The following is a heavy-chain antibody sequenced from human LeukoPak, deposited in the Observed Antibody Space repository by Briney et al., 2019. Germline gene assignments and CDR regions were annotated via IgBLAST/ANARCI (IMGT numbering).Heavy chain of an antibody. CDR2: INHSGST. CDR1: GGSISSSSYY. Sequence: SETLSLTCTVSGGSISSSSYYWSWIRQPPGKGLEWIGEINHSGSTNYNPSLKSRVTISVDTSKNQFSLKLSSVTAADTAVYYCARGQATGYYYGMDVWGQGTTVTVSS. CDR3: ARGQATGYYYGMDV. J-gene: IGHJ6*02. V-gene: IGHV4-39*07.